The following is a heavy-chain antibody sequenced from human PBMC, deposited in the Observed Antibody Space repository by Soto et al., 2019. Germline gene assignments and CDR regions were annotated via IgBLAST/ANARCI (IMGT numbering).Heavy chain of an antibody. D-gene: IGHD3-10*01. Sequence: QVPLVQSGAEVKKPGSSVTVSCKASGGTFSSYAIHWVRQAPGQGLAWMGGIIPMYGPAKYAQRFQGRVTTTADESTTTVYMELTSLTSQDTAVYYCARVTSMVRGVIDNWFDPWGHGTLVTVSS. CDR2: IIPMYGPA. CDR3: ARVTSMVRGVIDNWFDP. J-gene: IGHJ5*02. CDR1: GGTFSSYA. V-gene: IGHV1-69*01.